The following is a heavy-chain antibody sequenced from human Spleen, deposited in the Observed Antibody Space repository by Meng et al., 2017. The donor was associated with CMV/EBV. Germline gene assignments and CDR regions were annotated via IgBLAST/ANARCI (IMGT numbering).Heavy chain of an antibody. CDR2: IYHSGYT. D-gene: IGHD6-19*01. CDR3: ATSQGGSGWYFVY. CDR1: GYSISSGYY. V-gene: IGHV4-38-2*02. Sequence: GSLRLSCTVSGYSISSGYYWGWIRQPPGKGLEWIGSIYHSGYTYYNPSLKSRVTVSVDTSKNQFSLKLSSVTAADTAVYYCATSQGGSGWYFVYWGQGTLVTVSS. J-gene: IGHJ4*02.